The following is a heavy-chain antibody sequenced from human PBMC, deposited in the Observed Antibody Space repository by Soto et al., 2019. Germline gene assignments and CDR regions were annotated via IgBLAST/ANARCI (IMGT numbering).Heavy chain of an antibody. D-gene: IGHD3-22*01. CDR3: SRYASVRAYYYDSRDKNWFDP. Sequence: SETLSLTCTVSGGSVSSGSYYWSWIRQPPGKGLEWIGYIYYSGSTNYNPSLKSRVTISVDTSKNQFSLKLSSVTAAHTAVYYCSRYASVRAYYYDSRDKNWFDPWGQGTLVTVSS. V-gene: IGHV4-61*01. CDR1: GGSVSSGSYY. CDR2: IYYSGST. J-gene: IGHJ5*02.